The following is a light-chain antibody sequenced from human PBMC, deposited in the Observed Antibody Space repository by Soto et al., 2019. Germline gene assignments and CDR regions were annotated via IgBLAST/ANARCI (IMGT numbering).Light chain of an antibody. CDR2: GND. CDR1: SSNSGAGYD. CDR3: QSYDSRLSGSV. V-gene: IGLV1-40*01. Sequence: QSVLTQPPSVSGAPGQRVTISCTGSSSNSGAGYDVHWYQQLPGTAPNLLIYGNDNRPSGVPDRLSGSKSGTSASLAITGLQAEDEADYYCQSYDSRLSGSVFGGGTKLTVL. J-gene: IGLJ3*02.